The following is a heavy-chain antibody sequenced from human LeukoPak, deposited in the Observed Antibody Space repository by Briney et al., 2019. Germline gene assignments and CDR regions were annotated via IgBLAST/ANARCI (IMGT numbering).Heavy chain of an antibody. Sequence: SETLSLTCTVSLACTSMISWGWIRQPPGKGLEWIGYIYYSGSAYYNPSLKSRVTISVDTSKSQFSLKLSSVSAADTTVYYCAIAYDSSGYSAFHVWGQGTMVTVSS. D-gene: IGHD3-22*01. J-gene: IGHJ3*01. CDR3: AIAYDSSGYSAFHV. CDR2: IYYSGSA. CDR1: LACTSMIS. V-gene: IGHV4-59*11.